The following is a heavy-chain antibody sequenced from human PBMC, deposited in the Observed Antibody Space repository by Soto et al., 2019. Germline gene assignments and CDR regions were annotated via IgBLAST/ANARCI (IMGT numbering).Heavy chain of an antibody. V-gene: IGHV4-34*01. CDR1: GGSLSGYY. D-gene: IGHD2-2*01. J-gene: IGHJ4*02. CDR3: ARGRGCSSSTCYEDN. CDR2: INYSGGT. Sequence: QVQLQQWGAGLLKPSETLSLTCGVYGGSLSGYYWSWIRQSPGKGLEWIGAINYSGGTRKNPSLKRRVTISVDRSKNQFSLKVTSLTAADTAVYYCARGRGCSSSTCYEDNWGQGTLVTVSS.